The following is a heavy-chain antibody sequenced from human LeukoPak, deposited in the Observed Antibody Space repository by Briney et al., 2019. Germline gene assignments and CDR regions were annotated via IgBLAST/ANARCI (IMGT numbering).Heavy chain of an antibody. V-gene: IGHV3-48*01. CDR2: ISSSSSTI. D-gene: IGHD2-15*01. CDR3: ARDQYSRMVAAPFDY. Sequence: GGSLRLSCAASGFTFSSYSMNWVRQAPGKGLEWVSYISSSSSTIHYADSVKGRFTISRDNAKNSLYLQMNSLRAEDTAVYYCARDQYSRMVAAPFDYWGQGTLVTVSS. J-gene: IGHJ4*02. CDR1: GFTFSSYS.